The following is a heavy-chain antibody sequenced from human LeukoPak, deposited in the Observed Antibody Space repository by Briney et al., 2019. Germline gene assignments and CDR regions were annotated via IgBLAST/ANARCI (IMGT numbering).Heavy chain of an antibody. CDR2: INPNSGGA. V-gene: IGHV1-2*02. CDR1: GYTFTGYY. CDR3: ARDSGERGSGSYLIAY. D-gene: IGHD3-10*01. Sequence: ASVKVSCKASGYTFTGYYMHWVRQAPGPGLKWMGWINPNSGGANYAQKFQGRVTMTRDTSISTAYMELRRLRSDDTAVYYCARDSGERGSGSYLIAYWGQGTLVTVSS. J-gene: IGHJ4*02.